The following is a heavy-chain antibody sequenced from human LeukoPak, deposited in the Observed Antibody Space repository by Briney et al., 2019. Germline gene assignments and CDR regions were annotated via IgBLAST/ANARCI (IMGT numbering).Heavy chain of an antibody. CDR3: AGGQEWLVRRYYFDY. D-gene: IGHD6-19*01. CDR2: IIPIFGTA. V-gene: IGHV1-69*01. Sequence: GSSVKVSCKASGGTFSSYAISWVRQAPGQGLEWMGGIIPIFGTANYAQKFQGRVTITADESTSTAYMELSSLRSEDTAVYYCAGGQEWLVRRYYFDYWGQGTLVTVSS. J-gene: IGHJ4*02. CDR1: GGTFSSYA.